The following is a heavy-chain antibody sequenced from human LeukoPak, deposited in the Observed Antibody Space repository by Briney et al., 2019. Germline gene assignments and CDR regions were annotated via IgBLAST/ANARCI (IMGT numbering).Heavy chain of an antibody. J-gene: IGHJ3*02. CDR1: GASISSYY. CDR3: ARDSTPGGIDAFDI. V-gene: IGHV4-59*01. D-gene: IGHD2/OR15-2a*01. Sequence: SETLSLTCTVSGASISSYYWSWIRQPPGKGLEWIGDIYYSGSIKYNPSLKSRVTMSVDTSKNQFSLKLSSVTAADTAIYYCARDSTPGGIDAFDIWGQGTMVTVSS. CDR2: IYYSGSI.